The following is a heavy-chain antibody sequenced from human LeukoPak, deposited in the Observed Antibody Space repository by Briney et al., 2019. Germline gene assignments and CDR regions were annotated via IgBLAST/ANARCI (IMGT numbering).Heavy chain of an antibody. J-gene: IGHJ4*02. V-gene: IGHV1-8*01. Sequence: ASVKVSCTASGYTFTSYDINWVRQAPGQGLEWMGWMNPNRGNTGYAQTFQGRVTMTRNTSISTAYMELSSLRSEDTAVYYCARVSCSGGSCYQGYWGQGTLVTGSS. CDR2: MNPNRGNT. CDR1: GYTFTSYD. CDR3: ARVSCSGGSCYQGY. D-gene: IGHD2-15*01.